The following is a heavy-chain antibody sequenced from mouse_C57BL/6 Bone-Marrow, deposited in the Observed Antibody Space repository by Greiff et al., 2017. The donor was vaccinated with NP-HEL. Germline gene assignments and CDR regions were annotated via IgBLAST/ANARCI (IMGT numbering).Heavy chain of an antibody. V-gene: IGHV5-16*01. Sequence: EVQGVESEGGLVQPGSSMKLSCTASGFTFSDYSMAWVRQVPEKGLEWVAYINYDGSSTYYLDSLKSRFIISRDNAKNILYMQMSSLKSEDTATYYCAREGGLRLRTYAMDYWGQGTSVTVSS. CDR2: INYDGSST. CDR3: AREGGLRLRTYAMDY. J-gene: IGHJ4*01. CDR1: GFTFSDYS. D-gene: IGHD2-4*01.